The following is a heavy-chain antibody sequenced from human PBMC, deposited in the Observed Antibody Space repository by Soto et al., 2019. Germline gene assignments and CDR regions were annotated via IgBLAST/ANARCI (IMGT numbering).Heavy chain of an antibody. J-gene: IGHJ5*01. D-gene: IGHD6-13*01. V-gene: IGHV4-59*01. Sequence: SETVYLTCTVSGGSISSYYWSWIRQPPGKGLEWIGYIYYSGSTNYNPSLKSRVTISVDTSKNQFSLKLSSVTAADTAVYYCARDGAGAGTGGFLVDSLGQGSLVTVSS. CDR3: ARDGAGAGTGGFLVDS. CDR2: IYYSGST. CDR1: GGSISSYY.